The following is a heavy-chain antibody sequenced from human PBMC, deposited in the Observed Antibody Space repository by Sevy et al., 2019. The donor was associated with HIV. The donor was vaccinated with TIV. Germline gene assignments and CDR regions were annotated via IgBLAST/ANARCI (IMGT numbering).Heavy chain of an antibody. CDR2: IYYSGST. Sequence: TLSLTCTVSGGSISSGDCYWSWIRQPPGKGLEWIGYIYYSGSTYYNPSLKSRVTISVDTSKNQFSLKLSSVTAAGTAVYYCARVNGDIVVVDYWGQGTLVTVSS. CDR1: GGSISSGDCY. D-gene: IGHD2-21*01. J-gene: IGHJ4*02. CDR3: ARVNGDIVVVDY. V-gene: IGHV4-30-4*01.